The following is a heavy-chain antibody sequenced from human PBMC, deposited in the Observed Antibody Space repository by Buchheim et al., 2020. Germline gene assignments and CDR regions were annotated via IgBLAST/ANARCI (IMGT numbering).Heavy chain of an antibody. D-gene: IGHD6-19*01. CDR1: GFSFSTYD. Sequence: QVQLVESGGGVVQPGRSLRLSCAASGFSFSTYDIHWVRQAPGKGLEWVAVISFDGKTQYYTDSVKGRFTISRDNSKNTLYLQMNSLRAEDTAVYYCARDLTVADTQSKYYYYYGMDVWGQGTT. CDR3: ARDLTVADTQSKYYYYYGMDV. V-gene: IGHV3-30*03. CDR2: ISFDGKTQ. J-gene: IGHJ6*02.